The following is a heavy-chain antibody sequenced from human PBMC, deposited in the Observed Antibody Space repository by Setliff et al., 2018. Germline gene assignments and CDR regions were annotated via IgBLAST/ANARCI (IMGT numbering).Heavy chain of an antibody. J-gene: IGHJ6*03. CDR1: GYTFTDYY. D-gene: IGHD4-17*01. CDR2: VDPEDGHT. CDR3: ARDHGDYGYYYYYMDV. V-gene: IGHV1-69-2*01. Sequence: ASVKVSCKASGYTFTDYYMHWVQQAAGKGLEWMGRVDPEDGHTKYDEKFQGRITISADLSLDIAHMELGSLTSEDTAVYYCARDHGDYGYYYYYMDVWGKGTTVTVSS.